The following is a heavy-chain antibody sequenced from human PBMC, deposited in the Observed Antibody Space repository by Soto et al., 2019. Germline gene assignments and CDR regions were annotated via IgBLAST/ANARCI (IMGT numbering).Heavy chain of an antibody. J-gene: IGHJ6*02. Sequence: SVKVSFKASGYTLTSDAMHLLRHAPGQMLELMGWINAGNGNTKYSQKFQGRVTITRDTSASTAYMELSSLRSEDTAVYYCARDKSTYCSGDCLTDYYYGMDVWGQGTTVTVSS. D-gene: IGHD2-21*02. CDR2: INAGNGNT. V-gene: IGHV1-3*01. CDR1: GYTLTSDA. CDR3: ARDKSTYCSGDCLTDYYYGMDV.